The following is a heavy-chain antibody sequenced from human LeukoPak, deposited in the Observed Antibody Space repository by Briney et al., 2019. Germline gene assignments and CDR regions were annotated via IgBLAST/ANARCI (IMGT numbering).Heavy chain of an antibody. J-gene: IGHJ4*02. CDR3: AKTSRRDSTYDSPFDY. CDR1: GFTVSTYA. Sequence: PGGSLRLACAASGFTVSTYAMTWFRHSPGKGLEWVSAVRGSGTATYYADSVKGRFPISRDNSNNRLYLQMNSLRAEDTAIYYCAKTSRRDSTYDSPFDYWGQGTVVTVSS. V-gene: IGHV3-23*01. CDR2: VRGSGTAT. D-gene: IGHD3-3*01.